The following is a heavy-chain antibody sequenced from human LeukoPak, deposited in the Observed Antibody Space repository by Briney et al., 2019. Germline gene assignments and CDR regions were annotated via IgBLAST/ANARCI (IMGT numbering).Heavy chain of an antibody. J-gene: IGHJ6*02. V-gene: IGHV1-46*01. Sequence: ASVKVSCKAPGYTFTSYYMHWVRQAPGQGLEWMGIINPSGGSTSYAQKFQGRVTMTRDTSTSTVYMELSSLRSEDTAVYYCARVDVWTVVTPNYGMDVWGQGTTVTVSS. CDR3: ARVDVWTVVTPNYGMDV. CDR1: GYTFTSYY. D-gene: IGHD4-23*01. CDR2: INPSGGST.